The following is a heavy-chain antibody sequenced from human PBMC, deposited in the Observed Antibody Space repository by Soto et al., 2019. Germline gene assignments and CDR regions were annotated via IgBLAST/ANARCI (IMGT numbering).Heavy chain of an antibody. Sequence: QVQLVQSGAEVKKPGSSVKVSCKASGGTFSSYAISWVRQAPGQGLEWMGGIIPIFGTANYAQKFQGRVTITAEKSTSTAYMELSSLRSEDTAAYYCAREVLWFGELLLSDDFDIWGQGTMVTVSS. J-gene: IGHJ3*02. CDR2: IIPIFGTA. V-gene: IGHV1-69*06. CDR1: GGTFSSYA. D-gene: IGHD3-10*01. CDR3: AREVLWFGELLLSDDFDI.